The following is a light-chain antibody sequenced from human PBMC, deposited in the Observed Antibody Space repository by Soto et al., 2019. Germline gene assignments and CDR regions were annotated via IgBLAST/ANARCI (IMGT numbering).Light chain of an antibody. J-gene: IGKJ2*01. V-gene: IGKV3-11*01. CDR3: QQPGT. Sequence: EIVLTQSPATLSLSPGERATLSCRASQSVSSYLAWYQQKPGQAPRLLIYDASNRATGIPARFSGSGSGTDFTLTMSSLEPEDFAVYYCQQPGTFGQGTKLEIK. CDR2: DAS. CDR1: QSVSSY.